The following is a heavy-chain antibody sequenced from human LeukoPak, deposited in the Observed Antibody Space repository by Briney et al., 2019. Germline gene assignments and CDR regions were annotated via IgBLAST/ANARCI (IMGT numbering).Heavy chain of an antibody. J-gene: IGHJ2*01. V-gene: IGHV4-4*09. CDR2: IYASGST. Sequence: SQTLSPTCAVSGVSTSRYYCSWIRQPPGKGLEWIGHIYASGSTNYSPSLKSRVTISVDTSKTQFSLKLSSVTAADTAVYYCARSQLGIDWYFDLWGRGTLVTVSS. CDR1: GVSTSRYY. D-gene: IGHD7-27*01. CDR3: ARSQLGIDWYFDL.